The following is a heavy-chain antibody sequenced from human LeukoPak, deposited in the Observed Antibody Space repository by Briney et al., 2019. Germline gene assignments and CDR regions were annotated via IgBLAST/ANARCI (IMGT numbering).Heavy chain of an antibody. CDR3: AKLDVVVPAAPFDY. J-gene: IGHJ4*02. D-gene: IGHD2-2*01. Sequence: GRSLRLSCAASGFTFSSYAMSWVRQAPGKGLEWVSAISGSGGSTYYADSVKGRFTISRDNSKNTLYLQMNSLRAEDTAVYYCAKLDVVVPAAPFDYWGQGTLVTVSS. V-gene: IGHV3-23*01. CDR1: GFTFSSYA. CDR2: ISGSGGST.